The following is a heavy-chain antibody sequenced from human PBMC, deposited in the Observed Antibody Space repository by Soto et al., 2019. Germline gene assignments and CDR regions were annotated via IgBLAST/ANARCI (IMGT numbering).Heavy chain of an antibody. CDR1: GFSLSKARMG. D-gene: IGHD1-7*01. Sequence: SGPTLVNPTETLTLTCTVSGFSLSKARMGVSWIRQPPGKALEWLAHIFWNDERSYNTSLKSRLTISRDTSKSQVVLTMTNVDPVDTGTYFCARALREELPIYYFDAWGQGTLVTVAS. J-gene: IGHJ4*02. V-gene: IGHV2-26*01. CDR2: IFWNDER. CDR3: ARALREELPIYYFDA.